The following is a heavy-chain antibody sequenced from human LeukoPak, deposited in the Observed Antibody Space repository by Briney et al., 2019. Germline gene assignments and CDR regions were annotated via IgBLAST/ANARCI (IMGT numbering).Heavy chain of an antibody. CDR1: GFTFSTYA. CDR2: IGGGGADK. Sequence: GGSLRLSCVASGFTFSTYAMTWVRQAPGKGLEWVSSIGGGGADKYYADSAKGRFTISRDNSKNTLSLQMNSLRAEDTAIYYCAKDSSNIMGARLDYWGQGTLVTVSS. CDR3: AKDSSNIMGARLDY. J-gene: IGHJ4*02. V-gene: IGHV3-23*01. D-gene: IGHD1-26*01.